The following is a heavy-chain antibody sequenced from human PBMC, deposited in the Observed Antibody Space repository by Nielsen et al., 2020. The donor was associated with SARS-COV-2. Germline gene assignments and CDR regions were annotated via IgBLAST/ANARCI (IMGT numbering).Heavy chain of an antibody. CDR1: GGSISSSSYY. CDR2: IYYSGST. J-gene: IGHJ4*02. D-gene: IGHD3-9*01. Sequence: SETLSLTCTVSGGSISSSSYYWGWIRQPPGKGLEWIGYIYYSGSTYYNPSLKSRVTISVDTSKNQFSLKLSSVTAADTALYYCARGPLLRYFDWLFDYWGQGTLVTVSS. V-gene: IGHV4-30-4*08. CDR3: ARGPLLRYFDWLFDY.